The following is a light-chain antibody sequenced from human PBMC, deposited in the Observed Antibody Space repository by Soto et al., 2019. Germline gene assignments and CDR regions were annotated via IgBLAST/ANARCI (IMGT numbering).Light chain of an antibody. J-gene: IGLJ1*01. V-gene: IGLV2-14*03. CDR1: SSDVGGYNY. CDR2: DVS. Sequence: QSALTQPASVSGSPGQSITISCTGTSSDVGGYNYVSWYQQHPDKAPRLMIYDVSNRPSGVSDRFSGSKSGDTASLTISGLQAEDGADYYCTSFTSRHTYVFGTGTKVTGL. CDR3: TSFTSRHTYV.